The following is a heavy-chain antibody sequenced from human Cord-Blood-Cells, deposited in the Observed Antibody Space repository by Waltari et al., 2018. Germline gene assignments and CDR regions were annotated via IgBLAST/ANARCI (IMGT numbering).Heavy chain of an antibody. D-gene: IGHD5-18*01. CDR2: ITQNGSGR. CDR1: GYTFTGYY. Sequence: QVQLVQSGAEVKKPGASVKVSCKASGYTFTGYYMHWVRQAPGQGLEWMGRITQNGSGRNQERQFRGSFTMNRARYTGSAYVEVSGLRSEDTVVYYGARGGGRGYSYGVLGDWGQVALVTV. J-gene: IGHJ1*01. V-gene: IGHV1-2*04. CDR3: ARGGGRGYSYGVLGD.